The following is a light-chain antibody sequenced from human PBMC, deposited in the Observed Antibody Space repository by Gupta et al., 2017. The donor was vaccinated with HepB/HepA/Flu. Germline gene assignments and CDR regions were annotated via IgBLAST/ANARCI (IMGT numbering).Light chain of an antibody. V-gene: IGKV2-28*01. CDR1: QSCLHSNGYNY. J-gene: IGKJ1*01. CDR3: RQALPTPRS. Sequence: DIVRTHSALSLPVTAGEPASISCRASQSCLHSNGYNYLDWYLQKPGQSPQLLIYLGSKRASGVPDRLSGSGSGTDFTLKISGGEAEDVGVYYCRQALPTPRSFGQGTQVEIK. CDR2: LGS.